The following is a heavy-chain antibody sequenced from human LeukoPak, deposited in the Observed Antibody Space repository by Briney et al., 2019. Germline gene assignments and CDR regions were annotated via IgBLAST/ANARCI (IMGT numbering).Heavy chain of an antibody. V-gene: IGHV1-2*02. Sequence: ASVKVSCKASGYPFTGYYLHWVRQAPGQGLEWMGWINPNSGFTNYAQKFQGRVTMTRDTSISTAYMELSRLRSDDTAVYYCARLADCSSSSCRSFDYWGQGTLVTVSS. J-gene: IGHJ4*02. CDR3: ARLADCSSSSCRSFDY. CDR1: GYPFTGYY. D-gene: IGHD2-2*01. CDR2: INPNSGFT.